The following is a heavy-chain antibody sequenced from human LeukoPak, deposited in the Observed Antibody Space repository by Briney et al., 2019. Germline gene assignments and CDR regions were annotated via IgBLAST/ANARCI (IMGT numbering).Heavy chain of an antibody. V-gene: IGHV4-39*01. Sequence: SETLSLSCTVSGGSISSYRYHWGWIRQPPGKGLEWIGSINYSGSTNYTPSLKTRVTISVDTSRDQFSLKMSSVTAADTAVYYCVTIMYDSSGYSYFDLWGQGTLVTVSS. CDR2: INYSGST. CDR3: VTIMYDSSGYSYFDL. D-gene: IGHD3-22*01. J-gene: IGHJ4*02. CDR1: GGSISSYRYH.